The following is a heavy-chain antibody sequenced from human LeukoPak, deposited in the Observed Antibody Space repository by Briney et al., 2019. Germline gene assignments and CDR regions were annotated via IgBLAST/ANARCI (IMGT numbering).Heavy chain of an antibody. V-gene: IGHV3-30*18. J-gene: IGHJ4*02. CDR3: AKLSDSSGADY. Sequence: GRTLRCYSEASGFTFSSYGMHWVRQAPGKELEWVAVISYDGSNKYYADSVKGRFTISRDNSKNTLYLQMNSLRAEDTAVYYCAKLSDSSGADYWGQGTLVTVSS. CDR1: GFTFSSYG. CDR2: ISYDGSNK. D-gene: IGHD3-22*01.